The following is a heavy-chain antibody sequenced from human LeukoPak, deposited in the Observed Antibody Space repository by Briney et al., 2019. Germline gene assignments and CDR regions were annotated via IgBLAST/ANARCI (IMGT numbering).Heavy chain of an antibody. CDR2: IRSKANSYAT. Sequence: GGSLRLSCAASGFTLSGSAMHWVRQASGKGLEWVGRIRSKANSYATAYAASVKGRFTISRDDSKNTAYLQMNSLKTEDTAVYYCTRFGEGKVTTGNIDYWGQGTLVTVSS. V-gene: IGHV3-73*01. CDR3: TRFGEGKVTTGNIDY. D-gene: IGHD4-17*01. CDR1: GFTLSGSA. J-gene: IGHJ4*02.